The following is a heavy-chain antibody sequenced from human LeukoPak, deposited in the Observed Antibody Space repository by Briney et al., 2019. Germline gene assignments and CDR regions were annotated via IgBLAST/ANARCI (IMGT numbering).Heavy chain of an antibody. Sequence: TSETLSLTCAVYGGSFSGYYWSWIRQPAGKGLEWIGQISTSGSTNYNPSLKSRVTMSVDTSKNHFSLKLTSVTAADTAMYYCARAYCSADRCYPDRYWGQGTLVTVSS. CDR1: GGSFSGYY. J-gene: IGHJ4*02. D-gene: IGHD2-15*01. CDR2: ISTSGST. V-gene: IGHV4-59*10. CDR3: ARAYCSADRCYPDRY.